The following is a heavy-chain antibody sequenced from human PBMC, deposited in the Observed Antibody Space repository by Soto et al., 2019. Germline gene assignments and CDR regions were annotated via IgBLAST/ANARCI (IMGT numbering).Heavy chain of an antibody. CDR1: GYTFSSYG. Sequence: ASVNVSFKASGYTFSSYGIRWVRQAPGQGLGWRGWIRAYNGNTNYAQKLQGRVTMTTDTSTSTAYMEPRSLRSDATPVYSCARDTAMVRSRLCSHHWGEGTLATDSS. CDR2: IRAYNGNT. D-gene: IGHD5-18*01. CDR3: ARDTAMVRSRLCSHH. V-gene: IGHV1-18*01. J-gene: IGHJ5*02.